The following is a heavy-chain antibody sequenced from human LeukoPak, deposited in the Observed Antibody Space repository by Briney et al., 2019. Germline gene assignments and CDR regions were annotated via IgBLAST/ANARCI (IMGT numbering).Heavy chain of an antibody. CDR2: IKQDGSEK. CDR3: ARVSYYYYGSGSYSQDAFDI. Sequence: PGGSLRLSCAASGFTFSSYAMSWVRRAPGKGLEWVANIKQDGSEKYYVDSVKGRFTISRDNAKNSLYLQMNSLRAEDTAVYYCARVSYYYYGSGSYSQDAFDIWGQGTMVTVSS. CDR1: GFTFSSYA. V-gene: IGHV3-7*01. D-gene: IGHD3-10*01. J-gene: IGHJ3*02.